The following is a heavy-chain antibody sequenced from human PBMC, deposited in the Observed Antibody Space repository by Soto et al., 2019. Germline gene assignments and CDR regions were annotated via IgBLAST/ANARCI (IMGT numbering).Heavy chain of an antibody. Sequence: GESVKISCKGSGYSFTIYWIGWVRQMPGKGLEWMGIIYPGDSDTRYSPSFQGQVTISADKSISTAYLQWSSLKASDTAMYYCAXLANYYDSSGYFDAFDIWGQGTMVTVSS. CDR2: IYPGDSDT. CDR3: AXLANYYDSSGYFDAFDI. J-gene: IGHJ3*02. CDR1: GYSFTIYW. D-gene: IGHD3-22*01. V-gene: IGHV5-51*01.